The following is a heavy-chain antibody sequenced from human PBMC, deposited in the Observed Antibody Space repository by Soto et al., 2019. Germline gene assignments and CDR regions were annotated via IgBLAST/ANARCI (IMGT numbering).Heavy chain of an antibody. J-gene: IGHJ5*02. CDR3: ARASGSSYWFDT. V-gene: IGHV1-18*01. D-gene: IGHD1-26*01. CDR2: ISAYNGNK. Sequence: QVQLVQSGAEVKKPGASVKVSCKASGYTFTSYGISWVRQAPGQGLEWMGWISAYNGNKNYAQKLQGRVTMTTETSTSTAYMERRTLRSDDPPVDYCARASGSSYWFDTWGQGTLVTVSS. CDR1: GYTFTSYG.